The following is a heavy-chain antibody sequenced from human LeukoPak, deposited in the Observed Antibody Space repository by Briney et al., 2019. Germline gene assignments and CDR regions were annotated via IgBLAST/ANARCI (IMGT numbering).Heavy chain of an antibody. CDR3: ARDGVAVAGLFDY. Sequence: GGSLRLSCAASGFTLSSYWMTWVRQAPGKGLEWVANINQDGSAKYYEDSVKGRFTISRDNARNSLYLQVNSLRAEDTAVYYCARDGVAVAGLFDYWGQGTLVTVSS. J-gene: IGHJ4*02. V-gene: IGHV3-7*01. CDR2: INQDGSAK. D-gene: IGHD6-19*01. CDR1: GFTLSSYW.